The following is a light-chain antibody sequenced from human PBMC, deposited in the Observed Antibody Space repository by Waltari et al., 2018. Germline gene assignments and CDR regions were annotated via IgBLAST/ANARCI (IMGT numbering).Light chain of an antibody. J-gene: IGLJ1*01. V-gene: IGLV2-14*03. CDR1: TSDVGGYDY. Sequence: QSALTQPASVSGSPGQSIAISCTGTTSDVGGYDYVPWYQQHPGKAPKLMIYDVSNPPSGVSNRCSGSKSGNTASLTISGLEAEDEADYYCSSYTTSGTLFGTGTKVTVL. CDR2: DVS. CDR3: SSYTTSGTL.